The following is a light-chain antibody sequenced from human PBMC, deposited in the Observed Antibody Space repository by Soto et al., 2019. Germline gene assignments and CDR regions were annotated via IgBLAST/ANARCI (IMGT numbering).Light chain of an antibody. CDR3: LQDFNYPWT. J-gene: IGKJ1*01. Sequence: AIEMTQSPSSLSASVGDTVTITCRASQGIGKDLAWFQQRPGKAPKLLIYGASGLQNGVPSRFSGSGSGTDFTFTISGLQPEDFATYFCLQDFNYPWTFGQGPRWRS. V-gene: IGKV1-6*01. CDR2: GAS. CDR1: QGIGKD.